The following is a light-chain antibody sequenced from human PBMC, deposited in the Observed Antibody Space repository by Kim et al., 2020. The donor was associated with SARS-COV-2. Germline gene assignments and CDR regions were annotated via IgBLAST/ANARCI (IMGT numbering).Light chain of an antibody. V-gene: IGLV3-21*04. CDR1: SIVSKS. J-gene: IGLJ2*01. CDR3: QVWDSSGDHRVV. Sequence: PGKAARITCGGSSIVSKSVHWYQQMPGQAPVLVISYDSDRPSGIPERFSGSNSGNTATLTISRVEAGDEAGYYCQVWDSSGDHRVVFGGGTQLTVL. CDR2: YDS.